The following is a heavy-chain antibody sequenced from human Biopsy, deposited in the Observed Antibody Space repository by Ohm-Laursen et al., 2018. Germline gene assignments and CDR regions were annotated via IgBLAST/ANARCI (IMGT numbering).Heavy chain of an antibody. V-gene: IGHV3-72*01. CDR1: GFTLSDHN. CDR2: TRNNGKTYTK. D-gene: IGHD6-19*01. J-gene: IGHJ6*02. Sequence: GSLRLSCAASGFTLSDHNMDWVRLAPGKGLEWVGRTRNNGKTYTKEYAASVKGRFTISRDDSKNSLYLQMNSLKTEDTAVYFRARDVGSSGWYYYGMDVWGQGTTVTVSS. CDR3: ARDVGSSGWYYYGMDV.